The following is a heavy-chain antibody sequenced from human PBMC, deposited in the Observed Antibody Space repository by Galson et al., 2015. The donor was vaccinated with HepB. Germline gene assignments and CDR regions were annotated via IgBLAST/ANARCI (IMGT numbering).Heavy chain of an antibody. D-gene: IGHD3-10*01. CDR2: INAGNGNT. CDR1: GYTFTSYA. Sequence: SVKVSCKASGYTFTSYAMHWVRQAPGQRLEWMGWINAGNGNTKYSQKFQGRVTITRDTSASTAYMELSSLRSEDTAVYYCARAGITMVRGVSPHVDYWGQGTLVTVSS. J-gene: IGHJ4*02. CDR3: ARAGITMVRGVSPHVDY. V-gene: IGHV1-3*01.